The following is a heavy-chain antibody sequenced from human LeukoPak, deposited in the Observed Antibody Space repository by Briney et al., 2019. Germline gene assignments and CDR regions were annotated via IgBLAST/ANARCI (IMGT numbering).Heavy chain of an antibody. V-gene: IGHV4-59*08. CDR1: GGSISSYY. CDR2: IYYSGST. Sequence: SVTLSLTCTVSGGSISSYYWSWIRQPPGKGLEWIGYIYYSGSTNYNPSLKSRVTISVDTSKNQFSLKLSSVTAADTAVYYCARLTLVATAVDYWGQGTLVTVSS. CDR3: ARLTLVATAVDY. D-gene: IGHD5-12*01. J-gene: IGHJ4*02.